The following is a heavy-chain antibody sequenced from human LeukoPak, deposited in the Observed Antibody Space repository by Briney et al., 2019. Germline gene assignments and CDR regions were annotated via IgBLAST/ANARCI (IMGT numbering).Heavy chain of an antibody. Sequence: SETLSLTCAVYGGSFSGYHWSWIRQPPGKGLEWIGEINHSGSTNYNPSLKSRVTISVDTSKNQFSLKLSSVTAADTAVYYCARGSYYGSGSYYIFDYWGQGTLVTVSS. CDR2: INHSGST. CDR3: ARGSYYGSGSYYIFDY. V-gene: IGHV4-34*01. CDR1: GGSFSGYH. J-gene: IGHJ4*02. D-gene: IGHD3-10*01.